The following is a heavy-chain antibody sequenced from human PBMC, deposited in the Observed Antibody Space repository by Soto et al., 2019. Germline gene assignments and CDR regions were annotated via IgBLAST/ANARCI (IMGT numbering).Heavy chain of an antibody. CDR2: ISHSGSP. Sequence: SETLSLTCAVYGGSFSGYYWSWLRRPPGKGLEWIGEISHSGSPNYNPSLKSRVTISVDTSKNQFSLKMTSVTAADTAVYYCATANWSHHYFDPWGQGTLVTVSS. D-gene: IGHD1-1*01. CDR3: ATANWSHHYFDP. CDR1: GGSFSGYY. V-gene: IGHV4-34*01. J-gene: IGHJ5*02.